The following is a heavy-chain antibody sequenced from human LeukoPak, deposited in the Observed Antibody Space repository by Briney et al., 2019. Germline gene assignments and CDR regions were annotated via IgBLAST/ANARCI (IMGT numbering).Heavy chain of an antibody. CDR1: GFPFSDEY. J-gene: IGHJ4*02. V-gene: IGHV3-11*01. CDR3: ARDPFMTTGWGIDF. D-gene: IGHD4-17*01. CDR2: IDGSGNII. Sequence: GGSLRLSCAASGFPFSDEYMNWIRQAPGKGLEWVSYIDGSGNIIFYGDSVKGRFTISRDNARNSLYLQMNSLRAEDTAVYYCARDPFMTTGWGIDFWGQGTLVTVSS.